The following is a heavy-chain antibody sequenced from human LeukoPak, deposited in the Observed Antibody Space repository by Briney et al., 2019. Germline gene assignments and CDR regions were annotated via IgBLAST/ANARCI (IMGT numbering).Heavy chain of an antibody. CDR1: GYSFTTYW. D-gene: IGHD5-24*01. Sequence: GESLRISCQGSGYSFTTYWIGWVRQMPGKGLEWMGIIYPGDSDTRYSPSFQGQVTISADKSISTAYLQWNSLKASDTAMYYCARRDGYGAYDIWGQGTMVTVSS. J-gene: IGHJ3*02. CDR3: ARRDGYGAYDI. V-gene: IGHV5-51*01. CDR2: IYPGDSDT.